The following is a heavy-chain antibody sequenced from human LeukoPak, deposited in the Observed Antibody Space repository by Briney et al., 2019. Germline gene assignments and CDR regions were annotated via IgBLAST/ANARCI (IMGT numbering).Heavy chain of an antibody. V-gene: IGHV3-30*04. CDR2: ISYDGSNK. Sequence: GRSLRLSCAASGFTFSSYAMHWVRQAPGKGLEWVAVISYDGSNKYYADSVKGRFTISRDNSKNTLYLQMNSLRAEDTAVYYCARERRGYSYGYQPNYYFDYWGQGTLVTVSS. CDR3: ARERRGYSYGYQPNYYFDY. J-gene: IGHJ4*02. CDR1: GFTFSSYA. D-gene: IGHD5-18*01.